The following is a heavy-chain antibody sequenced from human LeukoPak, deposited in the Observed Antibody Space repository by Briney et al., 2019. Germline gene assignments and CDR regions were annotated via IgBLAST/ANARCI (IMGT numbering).Heavy chain of an antibody. J-gene: IGHJ4*02. D-gene: IGHD3-3*01. CDR3: ARHQGPAYYDFWSGYSNYFDY. CDR2: IYPGDSDT. CDR1: GYSFTSYW. Sequence: GESLKISCKGSGYSFTSYWIGWVRQMPGKGLEWMGIIYPGDSDTRYSPPFQGQVTISADKSISTAYLQWSSLKASDTAMYYCARHQGPAYYDFWSGYSNYFDYWGQGTLVTVSS. V-gene: IGHV5-51*01.